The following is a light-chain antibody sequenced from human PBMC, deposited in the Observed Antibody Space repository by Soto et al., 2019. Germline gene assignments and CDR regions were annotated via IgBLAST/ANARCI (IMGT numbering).Light chain of an antibody. V-gene: IGKV1-8*01. CDR1: QGISSY. CDR2: AAS. Sequence: AIRMPQSPSSLSASTGDRVTITCRASQGISSYLAWYQQKPGKAPKLLIYAASTLQSGVPSRFSGSGSGTDFTLTISGLQSEDFATYYCQQYYSYPLTCGPWTKVDIK. CDR3: QQYYSYPLT. J-gene: IGKJ3*01.